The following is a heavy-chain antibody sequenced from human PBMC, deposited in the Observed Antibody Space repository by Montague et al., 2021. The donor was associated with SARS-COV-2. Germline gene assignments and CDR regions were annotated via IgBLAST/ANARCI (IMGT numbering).Heavy chain of an antibody. Sequence: SETLSLTCAVYGGSFSDYYWSWFRQPPGKGLEWIGEINHSGSTNYNPSLRSRVTISVDTSKNQFSLKLSAVTAADTAVYYCARGAPAISMILVVMAGAGWYFDLWGRGTLVTVSS. CDR2: INHSGST. J-gene: IGHJ2*01. V-gene: IGHV4-34*01. CDR1: GGSFSDYY. CDR3: ARGAPAISMILVVMAGAGWYFDL. D-gene: IGHD3-22*01.